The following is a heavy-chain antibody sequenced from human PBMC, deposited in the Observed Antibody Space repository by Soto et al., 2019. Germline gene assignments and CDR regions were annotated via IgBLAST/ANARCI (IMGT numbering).Heavy chain of an antibody. CDR3: ASDKSGIAYYGMDV. CDR2: ISSSSSTI. J-gene: IGHJ6*02. D-gene: IGHD1-26*01. V-gene: IGHV3-48*01. Sequence: GGSLRLSCAASGFTFSSYSMNWVRQAPGKGLEWVSYISSSSSTIYYADSVKGRFTISRDNSKNTVSLQMNSLRAEDTAVYYCASDKSGIAYYGMDVWGQGATVTVS. CDR1: GFTFSSYS.